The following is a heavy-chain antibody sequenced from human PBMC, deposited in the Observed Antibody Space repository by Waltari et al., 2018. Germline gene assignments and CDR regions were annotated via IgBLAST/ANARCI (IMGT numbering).Heavy chain of an antibody. CDR1: GYTFTGYY. J-gene: IGHJ6*02. V-gene: IGHV1-2*02. CDR2: INPNSGGT. CDR3: ARDEGPSIAAAGRYYGMDV. Sequence: QVQLVQSGAEVKKPGASVKVSCKASGYTFTGYYMHWVRQAPGQGLEWMGWINPNSGGTNYAQKFQGRVTMTRDTSMSTAYMGLSRLSSDYTAVYYFARDEGPSIAAAGRYYGMDVWGQGTTVTVSS. D-gene: IGHD6-13*01.